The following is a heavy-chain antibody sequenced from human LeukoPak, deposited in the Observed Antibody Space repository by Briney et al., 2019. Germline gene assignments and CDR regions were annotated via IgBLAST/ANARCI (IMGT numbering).Heavy chain of an antibody. Sequence: SETLSLTCTVSGGSVNSGSYYWGWIRQPPGEGLEWIGNIYYSGSTSYNPSLKSRVTISVDTSKNQFSLKLSSVTAADTAVYYCARDKATVFDYWGQGTLVTVSS. CDR2: IYYSGST. J-gene: IGHJ4*02. V-gene: IGHV4-39*07. CDR3: ARDKATVFDY. CDR1: GGSVNSGSYY. D-gene: IGHD4-11*01.